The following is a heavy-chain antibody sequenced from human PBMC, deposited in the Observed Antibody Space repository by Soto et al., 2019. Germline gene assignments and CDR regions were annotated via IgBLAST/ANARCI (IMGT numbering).Heavy chain of an antibody. CDR2: IYYSGST. V-gene: IGHV4-39*01. CDR1: GGSISSSSYY. D-gene: IGHD3-22*01. Sequence: QLQLQESGPGLVKPSETLSLTRTVSGGSISSSSYYWGWIRQPPGKGLEWIGSIYYSGSTYYNPSLKSRVTISVDTSKNQFSLKLSSVTAADTAVYYCARIYYDSVFDYWGQGTLVTVSS. CDR3: ARIYYDSVFDY. J-gene: IGHJ4*02.